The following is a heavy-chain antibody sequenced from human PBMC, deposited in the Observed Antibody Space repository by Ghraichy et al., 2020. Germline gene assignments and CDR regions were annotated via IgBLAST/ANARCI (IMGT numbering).Heavy chain of an antibody. J-gene: IGHJ4*02. V-gene: IGHV4-30-4*01. CDR3: ARVLYYGSGSLDY. D-gene: IGHD3-10*01. CDR2: IYYSGST. CDR1: GGSISSGDYY. Sequence: SETLSLTCTVSGGSISSGDYYWSWIRQPPRKGLEWIGYIYYSGSTYYNPSLKSRVTISVDTSKNQFSLKLSSVTAADTAVYYCARVLYYGSGSLDYWGQGTLVTVSS.